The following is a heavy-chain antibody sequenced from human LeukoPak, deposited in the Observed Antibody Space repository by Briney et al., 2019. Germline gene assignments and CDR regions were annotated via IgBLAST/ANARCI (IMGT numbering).Heavy chain of an antibody. CDR2: VSLTGGTT. V-gene: IGHV3-23*01. J-gene: IGHJ5*02. Sequence: GGSLRLSCAASGFTFNSYAINWVRQAPGKGLEWVSTVSLTGGTTYHADSVKGRFTISRDNSKNTVYLQMNSLRAEDTAVYYCVKGGHYSFFDPWGQGTLVTVSS. CDR3: VKGGHYSFFDP. D-gene: IGHD3-10*01. CDR1: GFTFNSYA.